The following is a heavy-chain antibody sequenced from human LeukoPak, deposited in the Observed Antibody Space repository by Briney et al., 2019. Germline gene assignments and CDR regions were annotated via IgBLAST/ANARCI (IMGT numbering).Heavy chain of an antibody. CDR3: ARDRNYGDYVFAFDI. Sequence: ASVRVSCKASGYTFTSYGISWVRQAPGQGLEWMGWISAYNGNTNYAQKLQGRVTMTTDTSTSTAYMELRSPRSDDTAVYYCARDRNYGDYVFAFDIWGQGTMVTVSS. CDR1: GYTFTSYG. CDR2: ISAYNGNT. J-gene: IGHJ3*02. D-gene: IGHD4-17*01. V-gene: IGHV1-18*01.